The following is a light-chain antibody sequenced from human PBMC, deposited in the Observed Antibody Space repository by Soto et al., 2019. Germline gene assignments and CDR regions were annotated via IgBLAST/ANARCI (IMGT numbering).Light chain of an antibody. Sequence: QPVLTQPPSASGTPGQRVTISCSGSSSNIGSNTVNWYQQLPGTAPKLLIYTNNQRPSGVPDRFSGSKSGTSASLAISGLQSEDEAGYYCAAWDDSLNDVVFGGGTKLTVL. CDR2: TNN. J-gene: IGLJ2*01. CDR1: SSNIGSNT. CDR3: AAWDDSLNDVV. V-gene: IGLV1-44*01.